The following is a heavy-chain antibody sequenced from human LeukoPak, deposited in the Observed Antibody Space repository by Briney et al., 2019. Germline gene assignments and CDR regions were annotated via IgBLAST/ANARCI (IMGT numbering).Heavy chain of an antibody. D-gene: IGHD2-2*01. CDR1: GFTLSSYS. V-gene: IGHV3-48*04. CDR2: ISSSSSPI. J-gene: IGHJ4*02. CDR3: ASGGLYCSSTSCYWHY. Sequence: GGSLRLSCVASGFTLSSYSMNWLRLAPGKGPEWLSYISSSSSPIYYADSVKGRFTISRDNAKNSLYLEMNSLRAEDTAVYYCASGGLYCSSTSCYWHYWGQGTLVIVSS.